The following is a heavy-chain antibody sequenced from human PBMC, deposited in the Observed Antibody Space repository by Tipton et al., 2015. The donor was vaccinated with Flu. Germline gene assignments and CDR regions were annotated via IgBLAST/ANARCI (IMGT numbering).Heavy chain of an antibody. Sequence: TLSLTCAVSDDSITTNWWSWVRQPPGKGLEWIGEVLHTGINKFNPSLKSRVTISLDKSTKQLSLELNSVTAADTAVYYCARSGPTPFYDSWGQGALVIVSS. CDR1: DDSITTNW. J-gene: IGHJ4*02. V-gene: IGHV4-4*02. CDR2: VLHTGIN. CDR3: ARSGPTPFYDS. D-gene: IGHD2-15*01.